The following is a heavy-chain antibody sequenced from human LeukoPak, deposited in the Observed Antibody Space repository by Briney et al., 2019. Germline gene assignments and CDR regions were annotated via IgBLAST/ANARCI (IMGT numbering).Heavy chain of an antibody. CDR1: GFTVSSNY. J-gene: IGHJ3*02. CDR3: ARKGAHDAFDI. Sequence: PGGSLRLSCAASGFTVSSNYMSWVRQAPGKGLEWVSVIYSGGSTYYADSVKGRFTFSRDNSKNTLYLQMNSLRAEDTAVYYCARKGAHDAFDIWGQGTMVTVSS. D-gene: IGHD1-26*01. CDR2: IYSGGST. V-gene: IGHV3-53*01.